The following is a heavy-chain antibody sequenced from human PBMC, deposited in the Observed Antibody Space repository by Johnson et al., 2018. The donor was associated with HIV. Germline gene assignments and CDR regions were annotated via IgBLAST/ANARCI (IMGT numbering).Heavy chain of an antibody. CDR3: ARWSADAFDI. V-gene: IGHV3-11*04. J-gene: IGHJ3*02. Sequence: VQLVESGGGVVQPGRSLRLSCAASGFTFSDYYMSWIRQAPGKGLEWVSYISSSGSTIYYADSVKGRFTISRDNSKNTLYLQMNSLRAGDTAVYYCARWSADAFDIWGQGTMVTVSS. CDR1: GFTFSDYY. CDR2: ISSSGSTI.